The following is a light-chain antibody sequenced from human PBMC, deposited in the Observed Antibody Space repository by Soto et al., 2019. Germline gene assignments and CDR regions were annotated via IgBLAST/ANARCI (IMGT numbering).Light chain of an antibody. CDR3: QQYYNSPLT. V-gene: IGKV3-15*01. CDR2: GAS. CDR1: QSVSSN. J-gene: IGKJ4*01. Sequence: EIVMTQSPATLSVSPGDRATISCRASQSVSSNLAWYQQKPGQAPRLLIYGASSWATGIPARFSGSGSGTDFTLTISSLQSEDFADYYCQQYYNSPLTFGGGTKVEIK.